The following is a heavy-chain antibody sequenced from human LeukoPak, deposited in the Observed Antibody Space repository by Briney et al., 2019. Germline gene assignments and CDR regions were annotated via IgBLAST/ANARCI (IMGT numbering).Heavy chain of an antibody. J-gene: IGHJ6*02. CDR2: ISGSGGST. CDR3: AKSRSRYCSSSYYYYGMDV. CDR1: GFTFSSYA. Sequence: GGSLRLSCAASGFTFSSYAMSWVRQAPGKGLEWVLAISGSGGSTYYADSVKGRFTISRDNSKNTLYLQMNSLRAEDTAVYYCAKSRSRYCSSSYYYYGMDVWGQGTTVTVSS. V-gene: IGHV3-23*01. D-gene: IGHD2-2*01.